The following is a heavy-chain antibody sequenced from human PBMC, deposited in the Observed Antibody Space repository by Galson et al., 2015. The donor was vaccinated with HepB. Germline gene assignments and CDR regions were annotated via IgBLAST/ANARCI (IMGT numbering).Heavy chain of an antibody. V-gene: IGHV1-69*13. CDR3: ARLSGSYYSSAFDI. CDR2: IIPIFGTA. Sequence: SVKVSCKASGGTFSSYAISWVRQAPGQGLEWMGGIIPIFGTANYAQKFQGRVTITADESTSTAYMELSSLRSEDTAMYHCARLSGSYYSSAFDIWGQGTMVTVSS. D-gene: IGHD1-26*01. J-gene: IGHJ3*02. CDR1: GGTFSSYA.